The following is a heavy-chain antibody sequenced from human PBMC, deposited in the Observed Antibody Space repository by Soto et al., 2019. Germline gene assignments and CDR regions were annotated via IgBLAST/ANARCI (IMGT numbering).Heavy chain of an antibody. V-gene: IGHV4-59*01. CDR2: IYYSGST. Sequence: SETLSLTCVVSGGSITSYHWSWIRQFPGKGLEWIGYIYYSGSTNYNPSLKSRGTISVDTSKNQFSLKLSSVTAADTAVYYCARVAPPYCGGDCYSGWFDPWGQGTLVTVSS. J-gene: IGHJ5*02. D-gene: IGHD2-21*02. CDR1: GGSITSYH. CDR3: ARVAPPYCGGDCYSGWFDP.